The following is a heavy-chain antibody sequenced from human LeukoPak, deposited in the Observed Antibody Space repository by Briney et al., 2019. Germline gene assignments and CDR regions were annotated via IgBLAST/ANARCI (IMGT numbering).Heavy chain of an antibody. CDR2: IKQDGSEK. CDR1: GFTFSAYW. CDR3: AKDIVVVTEPYGY. D-gene: IGHD3-22*01. J-gene: IGHJ4*02. Sequence: PGGSLRLSCAASGFTFSAYWMSWVRQAPGKGLEWVANIKQDGSEKYYGDSVKGRFTISRDNAKNSLYLRMNSLRAEDTAVYYCAKDIVVVTEPYGYWGQGTLVTVSS. V-gene: IGHV3-7*01.